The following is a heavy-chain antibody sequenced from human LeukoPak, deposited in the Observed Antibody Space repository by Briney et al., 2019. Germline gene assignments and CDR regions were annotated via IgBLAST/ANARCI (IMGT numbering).Heavy chain of an antibody. CDR3: ARQGPLKVGAEDY. D-gene: IGHD1-26*01. Sequence: SETLSLTCTVSGGSISSSSYYWGWIRQPPGKGLEWIGSIYYSGSTYYNPSLKSRVTISVDTSKNQFSLKLSSVTAADTAVYYCARQGPLKVGAEDYWGQGTLVTVSS. CDR1: GGSISSSSYY. CDR2: IYYSGST. V-gene: IGHV4-39*01. J-gene: IGHJ4*02.